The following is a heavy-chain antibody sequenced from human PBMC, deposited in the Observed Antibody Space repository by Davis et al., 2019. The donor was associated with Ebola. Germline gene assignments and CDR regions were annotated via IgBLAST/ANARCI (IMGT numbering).Heavy chain of an antibody. CDR2: INPSGGST. D-gene: IGHD2-15*01. CDR3: ARGYCSGGSCYSSDY. CDR1: GYTFTSYY. V-gene: IGHV1-46*01. Sequence: AASVKVSCKASGYTFTSYYMHWVRQAPGQGLEWMGIINPSGGSTSYAQKFQGRVTMTRDTSTSTVYMELSSLRSEDTAVYYCARGYCSGGSCYSSDYWGQGTLVTVSS. J-gene: IGHJ4*02.